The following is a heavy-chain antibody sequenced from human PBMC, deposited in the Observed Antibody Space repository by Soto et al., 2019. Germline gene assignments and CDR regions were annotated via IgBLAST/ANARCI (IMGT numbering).Heavy chain of an antibody. V-gene: IGHV2-5*02. CDR2: IYWDGDE. CDR1: GFSLSTSGVG. CDR3: AHRRSAAAGSGFDY. D-gene: IGHD6-13*01. Sequence: QITLKESGPTLVKPTQTLTLTCTFSGFSLSTSGVGVGWIRQPPGKALEWLALIYWDGDERYSPSLKSRLTPIKXTXTNQVVHTTPNMDPVDTGTYYCAHRRSAAAGSGFDYWGQGTLVTVSP. J-gene: IGHJ4*02.